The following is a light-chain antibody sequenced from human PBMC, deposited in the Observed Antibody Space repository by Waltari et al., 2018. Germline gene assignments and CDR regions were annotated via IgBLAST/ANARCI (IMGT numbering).Light chain of an antibody. CDR2: AGS. V-gene: IGKV1-6*01. CDR1: QGIGND. Sequence: AIQMAQSPSSLSAYVGDRVTISCRTSQGIGNDLGWYQQKPGKAPKLLIYAGSSLQSGVSSRFSGRGSGTEFTLTISSLQPEDFATYYCLQDYDYPFTFGPGTKVEI. CDR3: LQDYDYPFT. J-gene: IGKJ3*01.